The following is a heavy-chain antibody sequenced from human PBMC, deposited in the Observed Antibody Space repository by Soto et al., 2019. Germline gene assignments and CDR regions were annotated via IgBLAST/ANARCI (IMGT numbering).Heavy chain of an antibody. Sequence: GGSLRLSCAASGFTFSSYAMSWVRQAPGKGLEWVSAISGSGGSTYYADSVKGRFTISRDNSKNTLYLQMNSLRAEDTAVYYCAKVGLKGLKAGRMTDAFDIWGQGTMVTVSS. CDR2: ISGSGGST. CDR3: AKVGLKGLKAGRMTDAFDI. V-gene: IGHV3-23*01. J-gene: IGHJ3*02. D-gene: IGHD3-10*01. CDR1: GFTFSSYA.